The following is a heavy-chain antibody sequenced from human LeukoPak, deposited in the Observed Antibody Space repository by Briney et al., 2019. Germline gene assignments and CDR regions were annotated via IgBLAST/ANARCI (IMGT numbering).Heavy chain of an antibody. CDR3: ARDRGTDGSDQLDP. V-gene: IGHV4-4*07. Sequence: SETPSLTCTVSGGSIRTYCWIWIRQADGKGLEWIGRICSSGTTIYNPSLKSRVIMSLDMSNNQFSLILTSVTAADTAVYYCARDRGTDGSDQLDPWGQGILVTVSS. CDR2: ICSSGTT. CDR1: GGSIRTYC. J-gene: IGHJ5*02. D-gene: IGHD5-24*01.